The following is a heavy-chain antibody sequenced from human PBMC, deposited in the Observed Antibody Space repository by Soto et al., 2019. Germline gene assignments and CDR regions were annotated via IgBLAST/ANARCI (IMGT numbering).Heavy chain of an antibody. J-gene: IGHJ5*02. Sequence: QVQLQESGPGLVKPSETLSLTCTVSGGSFKSGSYSWSWIRQPPGKGLEWIGYVYHTGRTSYNPPLRSRVPISRDTSKNQSSLNLDSLTAAETAVYFGAGDFASFDPWGQGPLV. CDR1: GGSFKSGSYS. CDR2: VYHTGRT. CDR3: AGDFASFDP. D-gene: IGHD3-3*01. V-gene: IGHV4-61*01.